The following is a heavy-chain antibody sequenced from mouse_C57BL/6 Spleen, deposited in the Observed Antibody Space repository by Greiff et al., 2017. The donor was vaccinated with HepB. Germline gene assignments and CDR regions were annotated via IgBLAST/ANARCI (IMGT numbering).Heavy chain of an antibody. Sequence: EVKLVESGGGLVKPGGSLKLSCAASGFTFSSYAMSWVRQTPEKRLEWVATISDGGSYTYYPDNVKGRSTISRDNAKNNLYLQMSHLKSEDTAMYYCARGITTVVAKGFDYWGQGTTLTVSS. V-gene: IGHV5-4*03. CDR3: ARGITTVVAKGFDY. CDR1: GFTFSSYA. J-gene: IGHJ2*01. CDR2: ISDGGSYT. D-gene: IGHD1-1*01.